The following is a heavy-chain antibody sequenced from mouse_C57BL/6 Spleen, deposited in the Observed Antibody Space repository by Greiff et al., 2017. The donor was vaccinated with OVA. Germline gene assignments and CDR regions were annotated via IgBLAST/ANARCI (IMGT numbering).Heavy chain of an antibody. V-gene: IGHV14-4*01. D-gene: IGHD2-1*01. Sequence: EVQLQQSGAELVRPGASVKLSCTASGFNIKDDYMHWVKQRPEQGLEWIGWIDPENGDTEYASKFQGKATITADTSSNTAYLQLSSLTSEDTAVYYCTKGYYGNYGYFDVWGTGTTVTVSS. CDR3: TKGYYGNYGYFDV. J-gene: IGHJ1*03. CDR2: IDPENGDT. CDR1: GFNIKDDY.